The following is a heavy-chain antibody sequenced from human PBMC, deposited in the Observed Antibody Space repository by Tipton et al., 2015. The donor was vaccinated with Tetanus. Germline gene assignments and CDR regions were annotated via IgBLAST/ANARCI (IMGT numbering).Heavy chain of an antibody. CDR1: GFTVSSNY. CDR3: ARDNGPKAFDY. V-gene: IGHV3-53*01. Sequence: AASGFTVSSNYMSWVRQAPGKGLEWVSVIYSGGSTYYADSVKGRFTISRDNSKNTLYLQMNSLRAEDTAVYYCARDNGPKAFDYWGQGTLVTVSS. J-gene: IGHJ4*02. CDR2: IYSGGST.